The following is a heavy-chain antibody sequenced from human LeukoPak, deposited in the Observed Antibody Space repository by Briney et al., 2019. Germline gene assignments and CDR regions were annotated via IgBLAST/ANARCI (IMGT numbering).Heavy chain of an antibody. V-gene: IGHV1-8*01. CDR2: MNPNSGNT. CDR1: GYTFTSYD. J-gene: IGHJ4*02. CDR3: ARGVPYYDFWSGYYMDY. D-gene: IGHD3-3*01. Sequence: ASVKVSCKASGYTFTSYDINWVRQATGQGLEWMGWMNPNSGNTGYAQKFQGRVTMTRNTSISTAYMELSSLRSEDTAVYYCARGVPYYDFWSGYYMDYWGQGTLVTVSP.